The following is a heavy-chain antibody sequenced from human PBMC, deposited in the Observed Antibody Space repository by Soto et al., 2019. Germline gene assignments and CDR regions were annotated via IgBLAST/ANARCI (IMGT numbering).Heavy chain of an antibody. V-gene: IGHV5-51*01. CDR3: AIHSPPGNVYYFDS. CDR1: GYAFSNYY. CDR2: IFPGDSDT. J-gene: IGHJ4*02. D-gene: IGHD1-26*01. Sequence: PGESLKTSCQAPGYAFSNYYIAWVRQMPGEGLEWMGIIFPGDSDTRYSPSFQGHVTISADKSISTAYLPWSSLKASDTAMYYCAIHSPPGNVYYFDSWGQGTLVTVSS.